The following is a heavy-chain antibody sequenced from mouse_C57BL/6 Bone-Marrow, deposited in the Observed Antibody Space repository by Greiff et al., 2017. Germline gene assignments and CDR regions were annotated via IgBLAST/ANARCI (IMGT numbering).Heavy chain of an antibody. V-gene: IGHV1-82*01. CDR2: IYPGDGDT. CDR1: GYAFSSSW. J-gene: IGHJ4*01. Sequence: VQLVESGPELVKPGASVKISCKASGYAFSSSWMNWVKQRPGKGLEWIGRIYPGDGDTNYNGKFKGKATLTADKSSSTAYMQLSSLTSEDSAVYVCARTGGLRRAMDYWGQGTSVTVSS. CDR3: ARTGGLRRAMDY. D-gene: IGHD2-4*01.